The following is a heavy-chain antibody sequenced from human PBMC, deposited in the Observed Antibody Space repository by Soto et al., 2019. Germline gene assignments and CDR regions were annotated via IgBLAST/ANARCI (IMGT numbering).Heavy chain of an antibody. CDR2: IWYDGSNK. V-gene: IGHV3-33*01. J-gene: IGHJ4*02. CDR1: GFTFSSYG. D-gene: IGHD6-19*01. Sequence: PGGSLRLSCAASGFTFSSYGMHWVRQAPGKGLEWVAVIWYDGSNKYYAASVKGRFTISRDDSKNMAYLQMNSLKTEDTAVYYCTAMAGIDYWGQGTLVTVSS. CDR3: TAMAGIDY.